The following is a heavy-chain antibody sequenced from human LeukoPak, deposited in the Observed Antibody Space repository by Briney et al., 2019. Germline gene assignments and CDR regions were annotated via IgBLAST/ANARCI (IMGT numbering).Heavy chain of an antibody. CDR2: FDPEDGET. J-gene: IGHJ5*02. V-gene: IGHV1-24*01. CDR3: ATTTHITMIP. D-gene: IGHD3-22*01. CDR1: GYTLTQLS. Sequence: ASVKVSCKVSGYTLTQLSMHWVRQAPGKGLEGMGGFDPEDGETIYAQKFQGRVTMTEDTSTDTAYMELSSLRSEDTAVYYCATTTHITMIPWGQGTLVTVSS.